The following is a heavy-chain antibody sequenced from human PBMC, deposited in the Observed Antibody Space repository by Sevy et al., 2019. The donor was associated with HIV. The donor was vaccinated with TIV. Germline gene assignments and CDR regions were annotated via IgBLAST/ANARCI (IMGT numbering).Heavy chain of an antibody. CDR1: GFNFRTYN. V-gene: IGHV3-21*01. CDR2: VSSSSSYI. CDR3: ARDYVLPATIDYYYYGMDV. D-gene: IGHD2-2*01. J-gene: IGHJ6*02. Sequence: GGSLRLSCAASGFNFRTYNMNWVRQAPGKGLEWVSSVSSSSSYIYYADSVKGRFTISRDNAKTSLYLQMNSLRAEDTAVYYVARDYVLPATIDYYYYGMDVWGQGTTVTVSS.